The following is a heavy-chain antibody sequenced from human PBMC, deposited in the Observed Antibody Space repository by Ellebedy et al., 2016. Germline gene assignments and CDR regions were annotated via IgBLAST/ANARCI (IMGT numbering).Heavy chain of an antibody. J-gene: IGHJ4*02. Sequence: GESLKISCAASGFTFSSYSMNWVRQAPGKGLEWVSSISSSSSYIYYADSVKGRFTISRDNAKNSLYLQMNSLRAEDTAVYYCARLPTLDSSSCYQASDYWGQGTLVTVSS. CDR3: ARLPTLDSSSCYQASDY. V-gene: IGHV3-21*01. CDR2: ISSSSSYI. CDR1: GFTFSSYS. D-gene: IGHD6-13*01.